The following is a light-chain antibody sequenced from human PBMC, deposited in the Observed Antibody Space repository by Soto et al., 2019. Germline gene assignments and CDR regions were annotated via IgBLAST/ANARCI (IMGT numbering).Light chain of an antibody. V-gene: IGKV3-15*01. J-gene: IGKJ1*01. Sequence: EIVLTQSPGTLSLSPGEGATLSCRASQILSSNYLAWYQQRPGQAPRLLIYDISNRAAGVPARFSGSGSETEFTLTVRSLQSEEFAVDFCQQYNNWPSFGHG. CDR2: DIS. CDR3: QQYNNWPS. CDR1: QILSSN.